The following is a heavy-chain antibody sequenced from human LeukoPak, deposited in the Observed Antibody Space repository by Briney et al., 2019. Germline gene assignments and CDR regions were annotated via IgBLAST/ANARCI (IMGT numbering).Heavy chain of an antibody. Sequence: GGSLRLSCAASGFTFSDHYMDWVRQAPGKGLEWVAVISYDGSNTYYADSVKGRFTISRDNSKNMLYLQMNSLRAEDTAVYYCAKPYYYGSRSYMDYSGQGTLVTVSS. CDR1: GFTFSDHY. D-gene: IGHD3-10*01. J-gene: IGHJ4*02. CDR3: AKPYYYGSRSYMDY. V-gene: IGHV3-30*18. CDR2: ISYDGSNT.